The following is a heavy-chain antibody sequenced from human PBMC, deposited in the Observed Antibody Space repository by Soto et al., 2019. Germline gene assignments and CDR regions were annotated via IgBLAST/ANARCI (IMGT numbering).Heavy chain of an antibody. CDR2: IYYSGST. Sequence: QLQLQESGPGLVKPSETLSLTCTVSGGSISSSSYYWGWIRQPPGKGLEWIGSIYYSGSTYYNPSLKSRVTISVDTSKNQFSLKLSSVTAADTAVYYCARPSILGYSYGYRGGAFDIWGQGTMVTVSS. V-gene: IGHV4-39*01. J-gene: IGHJ3*02. D-gene: IGHD5-18*01. CDR3: ARPSILGYSYGYRGGAFDI. CDR1: GGSISSSSYY.